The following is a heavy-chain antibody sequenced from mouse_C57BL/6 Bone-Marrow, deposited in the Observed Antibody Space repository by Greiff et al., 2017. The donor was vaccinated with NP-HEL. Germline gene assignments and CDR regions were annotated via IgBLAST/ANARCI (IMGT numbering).Heavy chain of an antibody. D-gene: IGHD1-2*01. J-gene: IGHJ3*01. CDR3: AQLLRLWFAY. CDR2: INPSSGYT. V-gene: IGHV1-4*01. Sequence: VQLVESGAELARPGASVKMSCKASGYTFTSYTMHWVKQRPGQGLEWIGYINPSSGYTKYNQKFKDKATLTADKSSSTAYMQLSSLTSEDSAVYYCAQLLRLWFAYWGQGTLVTVSA. CDR1: GYTFTSYT.